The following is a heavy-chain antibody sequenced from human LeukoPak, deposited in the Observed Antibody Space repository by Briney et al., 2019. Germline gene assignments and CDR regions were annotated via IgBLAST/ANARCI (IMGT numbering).Heavy chain of an antibody. V-gene: IGHV4-59*01. CDR3: ARARGSDYGDAFDI. CDR2: IYYSGST. Sequence: PSETLSLTCTVSGGSISSYYWSWIRQPPGKGLEWIGYIYYSGSTNYNPSLKSRVTISVDTSKDQFSLKLSSVTAADTAVYYCARARGSDYGDAFDIWGQGTMVTVPS. CDR1: GGSISSYY. J-gene: IGHJ3*02. D-gene: IGHD4-17*01.